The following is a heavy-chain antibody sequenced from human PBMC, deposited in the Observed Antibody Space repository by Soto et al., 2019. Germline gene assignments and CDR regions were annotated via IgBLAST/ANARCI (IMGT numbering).Heavy chain of an antibody. D-gene: IGHD5-18*01. J-gene: IGHJ4*02. CDR2: IYYSGST. CDR3: ARVNPGYSYGLLNFDY. CDR1: GGSISSGGYY. Sequence: SETLSLTCTVSGGSISSGGYYWSWIRQHPGKGLEWIGYIYYSGSTYYNPSLKSRVTISVDTSKNQFSLKLSSVTAADTAVYYCARVNPGYSYGLLNFDYWGQGTLVTVSS. V-gene: IGHV4-31*03.